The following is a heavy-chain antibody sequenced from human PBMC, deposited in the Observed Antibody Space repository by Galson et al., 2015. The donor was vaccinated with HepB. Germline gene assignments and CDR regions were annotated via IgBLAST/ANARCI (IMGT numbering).Heavy chain of an antibody. CDR1: GYSFTSYW. CDR3: ARQGGYCSGGSCYRQTRGAGWFDP. CDR2: IYPGDSDT. V-gene: IGHV5-51*01. J-gene: IGHJ5*02. Sequence: QSGAEVKKPGESLKISCKGSGYSFTSYWIGWVRQMPGKGLEWMGIIYPGDSDTRYSPSFQGQVTISADKSISTAYLQWSSLKASDTAMYYCARQGGYCSGGSCYRQTRGAGWFDPWGQGTLVTVSS. D-gene: IGHD2-15*01.